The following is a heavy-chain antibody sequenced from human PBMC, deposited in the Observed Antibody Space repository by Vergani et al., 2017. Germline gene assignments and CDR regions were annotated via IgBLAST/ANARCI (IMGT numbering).Heavy chain of an antibody. J-gene: IGHJ5*02. CDR3: GRVADFYGLGSRLLDL. V-gene: IGHV4-59*13. CDR1: GGSFNTYY. Sequence: QVQLEESGPGLVKPSETLSLTCTVSGGSFNTYYWSWIRQSPGKGLEWIGYIYSTGSTNYNPSLETRVTISGDTSKNQFSLKLNSVTAADTAVYYCGRVADFYGLGSRLLDLWGQGILVTVSS. D-gene: IGHD3-10*01. CDR2: IYSTGST.